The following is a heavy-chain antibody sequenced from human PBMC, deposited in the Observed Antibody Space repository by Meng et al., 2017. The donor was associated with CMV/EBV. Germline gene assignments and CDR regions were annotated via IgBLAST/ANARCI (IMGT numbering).Heavy chain of an antibody. CDR1: GFTFGDYA. V-gene: IGHV3-49*04. Sequence: GESLKISCPASGFTFGDYAMSWVRQAPGKGLEWVGFIRSKAYGGTTEYAASVKGRFTISRDDSKSIAYLQMNSLKTEDTAVYYCTSSELYWGQGTLVTVSS. D-gene: IGHD1-7*01. CDR3: TSSELY. CDR2: IRSKAYGGTT. J-gene: IGHJ4*02.